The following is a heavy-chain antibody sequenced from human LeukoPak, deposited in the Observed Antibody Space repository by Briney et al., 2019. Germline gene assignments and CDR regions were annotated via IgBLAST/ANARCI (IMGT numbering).Heavy chain of an antibody. Sequence: PGRSLRLSCAASGFTFSRNGMHWVRQAPGKGLEWVALIYYDGSDKYYVDSVKGRFTISRDNSKNMLYLQMNSLRAEDTAVYFCARDLLYSGSYSWYLDLWGRGIPVTVSS. CDR1: GFTFSRNG. J-gene: IGHJ2*01. V-gene: IGHV3-33*01. CDR3: ARDLLYSGSYSWYLDL. CDR2: IYYDGSDK. D-gene: IGHD1-26*01.